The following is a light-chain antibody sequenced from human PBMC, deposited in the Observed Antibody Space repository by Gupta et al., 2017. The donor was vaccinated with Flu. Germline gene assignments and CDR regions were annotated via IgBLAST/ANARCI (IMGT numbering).Light chain of an antibody. J-gene: IGLJ2*01. CDR2: QDN. CDR3: QAWDTTTAI. Sequence: SYELTQPPSVSVSPGQTATITCSGDNLGAKYVCWYQQKPGQSPVLVMYQDNNRPSGIPERFSGSNSGNTATLTISGTQAVDEADYYCQAWDTTTAIFGGGTRLTVL. V-gene: IGLV3-1*01. CDR1: NLGAKY.